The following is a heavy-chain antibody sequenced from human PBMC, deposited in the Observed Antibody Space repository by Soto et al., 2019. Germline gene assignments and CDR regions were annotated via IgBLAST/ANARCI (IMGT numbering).Heavy chain of an antibody. CDR3: ARDYGDYGYFDY. CDR1: GYNFTGYA. V-gene: IGHV1-3*01. Sequence: GDSVKVTCKASGYNFTGYAMHWVRQAPGQRLEWMGWINAGNGNTKYSQNFQGRVTITRDTSASTAYMELSSLRSEDTAVYYCARDYGDYGYFDYWGQGTLVTVSS. D-gene: IGHD4-17*01. J-gene: IGHJ4*02. CDR2: INAGNGNT.